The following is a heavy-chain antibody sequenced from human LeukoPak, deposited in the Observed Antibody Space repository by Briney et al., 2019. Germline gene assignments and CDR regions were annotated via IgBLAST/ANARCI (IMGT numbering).Heavy chain of an antibody. V-gene: IGHV4-59*01. J-gene: IGHJ4*02. CDR3: ARDREGNYFDY. Sequence: SETLSLTCTVSGGSISSYYWSWIRQPPGKGLEWIGYIYYSGSTNYNPSLKSRVTISVDTSKNQFSLKLSSVTAADTAVYYCARDREGNYFDYWGQGTLVTVSS. D-gene: IGHD5-24*01. CDR2: IYYSGST. CDR1: GGSISSYY.